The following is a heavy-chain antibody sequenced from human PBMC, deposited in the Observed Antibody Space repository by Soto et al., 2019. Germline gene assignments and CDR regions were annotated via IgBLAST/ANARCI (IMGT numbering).Heavy chain of an antibody. CDR3: ARGDSTGCSNGVCSFFYNHDMDV. J-gene: IGHJ6*02. V-gene: IGHV1-2*04. CDR1: GYSFTDYH. Sequence: ASVKVSCKASGYSFTDYHIHWVRQAPGQGLEWLGRINPKSGGTSTAQKFQGWVTMTTDTSISTASMELTRLTSDDTAIYYCARGDSTGCSNGVCSFFYNHDMDVWGQGTTVTVSS. CDR2: INPKSGGT. D-gene: IGHD2-8*01.